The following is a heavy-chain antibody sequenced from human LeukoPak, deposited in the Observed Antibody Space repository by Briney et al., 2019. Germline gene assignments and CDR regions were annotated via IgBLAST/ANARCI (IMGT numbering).Heavy chain of an antibody. CDR2: ISYDGSNK. V-gene: IGHV3-30*18. CDR3: AKDPGYSYDYFYH. CDR1: GFTFSSYG. Sequence: PGRSLRLSCAASGFTFSSYGMHWVRQAPGKGLEWVAVISYDGSNKYYADSVKGRFTISRDNSKNTLYLQMNSLRAEDTAVYYCAKDPGYSYDYFYHWGQGTLVTVSS. D-gene: IGHD5-18*01. J-gene: IGHJ4*02.